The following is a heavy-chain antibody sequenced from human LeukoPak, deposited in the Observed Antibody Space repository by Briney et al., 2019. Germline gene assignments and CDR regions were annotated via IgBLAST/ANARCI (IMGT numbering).Heavy chain of an antibody. Sequence: PGRSLRLSCAASGFTFSSYGMHWVRQAPGKGLEWVAAISYDGSNKYYADSVKGRFTISRDNSKNTLYLQMNSLRAEDTAVYYCAKDGAPWNGMDVWGQGTTVTVSS. V-gene: IGHV3-30*18. J-gene: IGHJ6*02. CDR3: AKDGAPWNGMDV. D-gene: IGHD3-16*01. CDR1: GFTFSSYG. CDR2: ISYDGSNK.